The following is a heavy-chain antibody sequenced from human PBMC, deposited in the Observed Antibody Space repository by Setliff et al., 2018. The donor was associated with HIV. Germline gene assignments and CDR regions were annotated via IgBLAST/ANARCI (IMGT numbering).Heavy chain of an antibody. V-gene: IGHV1-18*01. CDR2: ISPYNGNT. J-gene: IGHJ6*03. Sequence: ASVKVSCKASGYTFSNYGISWVRQAPGQGLEWMGWISPYNGNTNYVQKLQGRVTMTRNTSISTAYMELSSLRSEDTAVYYCASYYGSGAHYPYYYYMDVWGKGTTVTVSS. D-gene: IGHD3-10*01. CDR3: ASYYGSGAHYPYYYYMDV. CDR1: GYTFSNYG.